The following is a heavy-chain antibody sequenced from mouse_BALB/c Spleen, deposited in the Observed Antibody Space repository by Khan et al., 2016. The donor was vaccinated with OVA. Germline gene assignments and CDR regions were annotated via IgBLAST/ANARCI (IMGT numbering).Heavy chain of an antibody. CDR3: ARQPYYHYNIMDY. J-gene: IGHJ4*01. CDR2: KWSDGST. V-gene: IGHV2-6-1*01. Sequence: QVQLQESGPGLVAPSQSLSITCTLSGFSLTNYGVHWVRQPPGKGLEWLVVKWSDGSTTYNSALKSRLTISTDNSKSQVFLKLNSLQTDDTAMYFCARQPYYHYNIMDYWGQGTSVTVSS. D-gene: IGHD2-10*01. CDR1: GFSLTNYG.